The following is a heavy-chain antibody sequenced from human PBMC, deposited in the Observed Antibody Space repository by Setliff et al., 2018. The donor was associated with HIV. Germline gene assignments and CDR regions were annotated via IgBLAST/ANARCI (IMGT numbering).Heavy chain of an antibody. CDR3: AKFKPDKGYSYGHTDY. CDR2: ISGSGGST. Sequence: GGSLRLSCAASGFTFSSYAMSWVRQAPGKGLEWVSAISGSGGSTYYADSVKGRFTISRDNSKNTLYLQMNSLRAEDTAVYYCAKFKPDKGYSYGHTDYWGQGTMVTVSS. D-gene: IGHD5-18*01. V-gene: IGHV3-23*01. J-gene: IGHJ4*03. CDR1: GFTFSSYA.